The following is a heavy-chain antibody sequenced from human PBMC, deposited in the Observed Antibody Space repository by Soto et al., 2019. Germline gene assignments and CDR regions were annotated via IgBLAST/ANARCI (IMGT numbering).Heavy chain of an antibody. CDR3: AKDVSGGSYYLDYYGMDV. J-gene: IGHJ6*02. Sequence: GGSLRLSCAASGFTFSSYAMSWVRQAPGKGLEWVSAISGSGGSTYYADSVKGRFTISRDNSKNTLYLQMNSLRAEDTAVYYCAKDVSGGSYYLDYYGMDVWGQGTTVTVSS. CDR1: GFTFSSYA. D-gene: IGHD1-26*01. V-gene: IGHV3-23*01. CDR2: ISGSGGST.